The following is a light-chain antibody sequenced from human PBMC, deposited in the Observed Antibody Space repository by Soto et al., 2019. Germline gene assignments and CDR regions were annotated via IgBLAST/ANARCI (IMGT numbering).Light chain of an antibody. V-gene: IGKV3-20*01. CDR3: PQYGRSPWT. CDR2: GAS. CDR1: QSVSSSY. J-gene: IGKJ1*01. Sequence: EIMLTQSPGTLSLSPGERATLSCRASQSVSSSYLAWYQQKPGQAPRLLIYGASSRATGIPDRFSGSGSGTDFTLTISRLETEDFAVYYCPQYGRSPWTFGQGTKVEIK.